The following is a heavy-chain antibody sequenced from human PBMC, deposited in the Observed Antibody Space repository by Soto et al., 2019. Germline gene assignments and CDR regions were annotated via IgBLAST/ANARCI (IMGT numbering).Heavy chain of an antibody. J-gene: IGHJ6*02. CDR1: GYTFTSYY. D-gene: IGHD6-13*01. CDR3: ARDLFDSSSWYHYGMAV. V-gene: IGHV1-46*01. CDR2: INPSGGNT. Sequence: ASVKVSCKASGYTFTSYYMHWVRQAPGQGLEWMGVINPSGGNTNYPQKFQGRVTMTSDTSTSTVSMGLSSLRSEDTAMYYCARDLFDSSSWYHYGMAVSARGTTDIGSS.